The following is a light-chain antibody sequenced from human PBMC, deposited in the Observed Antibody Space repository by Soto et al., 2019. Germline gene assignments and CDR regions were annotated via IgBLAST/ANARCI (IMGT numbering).Light chain of an antibody. CDR3: QQYSSSPVS. CDR2: GAS. Sequence: ELVLTQSPGTLSLSPGERATLSCRASQRVNSNYLAWYQQRPGQPPRLLISGASSRATDTPDRFSGSGSGTDFTLTIGGLEPADCAVYYGQQYSSSPVSFGQGTRLEIK. J-gene: IGKJ5*01. CDR1: QRVNSNY. V-gene: IGKV3-20*01.